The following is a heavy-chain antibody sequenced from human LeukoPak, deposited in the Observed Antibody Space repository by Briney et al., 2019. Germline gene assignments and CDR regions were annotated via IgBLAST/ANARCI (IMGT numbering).Heavy chain of an antibody. CDR1: GGTFSSYA. J-gene: IGHJ4*02. D-gene: IGHD2-2*01. Sequence: ASVKVSCKSSGGTFSSYANSWVRQAPGQGLEWMGRIIPILGIANYAQKFQGRVTITADKSTSTAYMELSSLGSEDTAVYYCAKVSYCSSTSCARFVDYWGQGTLVTVSS. V-gene: IGHV1-69*04. CDR2: IIPILGIA. CDR3: AKVSYCSSTSCARFVDY.